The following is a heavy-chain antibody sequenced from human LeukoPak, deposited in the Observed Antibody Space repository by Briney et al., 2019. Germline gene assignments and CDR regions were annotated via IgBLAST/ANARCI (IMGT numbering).Heavy chain of an antibody. CDR3: ARDRPRRKAVAASFDY. D-gene: IGHD6-19*01. J-gene: IGHJ4*02. CDR2: ISSSSSTI. V-gene: IGHV3-48*01. Sequence: GGSLRLSCAASGFTFSSYSVNWVRQAPGKGLEWVSYISSSSSTIYYADSVKGRFTISRDNSKNTLYLQMNSLRAEDTAVYYCARDRPRRKAVAASFDYWGQGTLVTVSS. CDR1: GFTFSSYS.